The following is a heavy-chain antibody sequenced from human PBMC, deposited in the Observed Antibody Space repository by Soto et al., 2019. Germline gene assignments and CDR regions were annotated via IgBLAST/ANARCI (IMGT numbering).Heavy chain of an antibody. D-gene: IGHD6-19*01. CDR2: ISGSGGST. CDR1: GFNFSSYA. CDR3: AKTPGRYSSGWYSPW. V-gene: IGHV3-23*01. J-gene: IGHJ4*02. Sequence: PGGSLRLSCAASGFNFSSYAMSWVRQAPGKGLEWVSAISGSGGSTYYADSVKGRFTISRDNSKNTLYLQMNSLRAEDTAVYYCAKTPGRYSSGWYSPWWGQGTLVTVSS.